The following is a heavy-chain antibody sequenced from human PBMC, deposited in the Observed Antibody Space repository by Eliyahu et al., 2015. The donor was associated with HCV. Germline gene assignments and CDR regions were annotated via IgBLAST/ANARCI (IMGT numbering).Heavy chain of an antibody. CDR3: VRDVGDY. V-gene: IGHV3-30-3*01. Sequence: QVQLVESGGGVVQPGRSLXVSCAASGFIFSSYAMHWVRQAPGKGLEWVAVISYDGTNKYYADSVKGRLTISRDNSKNTLYLQMNSLRPEDTAVYYCVRDVGDYWGQGTLVTVSS. D-gene: IGHD1-26*01. CDR1: GFIFSSYA. CDR2: ISYDGTNK. J-gene: IGHJ4*02.